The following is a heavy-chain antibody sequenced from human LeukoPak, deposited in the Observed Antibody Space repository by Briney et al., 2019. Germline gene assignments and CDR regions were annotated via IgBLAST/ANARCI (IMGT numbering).Heavy chain of an antibody. CDR2: ISGDGGST. Sequence: PGGSLRLSCAASGFTFDDYAMHWVRQAPGKGLEWVSLISGDGGSTYYADSVKGRFTISRDNSKNSLYLQMNSLRTEDTALYYCAKERLWGSYRTIGIDYWGQGTLVTVSS. J-gene: IGHJ4*02. D-gene: IGHD3-16*02. CDR3: AKERLWGSYRTIGIDY. CDR1: GFTFDDYA. V-gene: IGHV3-43*02.